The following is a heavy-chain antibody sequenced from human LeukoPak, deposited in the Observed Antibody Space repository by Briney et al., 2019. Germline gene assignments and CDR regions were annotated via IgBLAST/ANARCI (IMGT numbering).Heavy chain of an antibody. D-gene: IGHD2-2*01. V-gene: IGHV3-23*01. CDR3: AKPGSSDIVVVPAAISYYYYYYYMDV. Sequence: PGGSLRLSSAASGFTFSSYAMSWVRQAPGKGLEWDSGISGSGGSTYYADSVKGRFTISRDNSKNTLYLQMNSLRAEDTAVYYCAKPGSSDIVVVPAAISYYYYYYYMDVWGKGTTVTVSS. J-gene: IGHJ6*03. CDR1: GFTFSSYA. CDR2: ISGSGGST.